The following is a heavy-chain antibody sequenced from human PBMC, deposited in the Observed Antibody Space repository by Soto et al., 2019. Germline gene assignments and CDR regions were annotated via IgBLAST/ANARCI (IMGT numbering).Heavy chain of an antibody. J-gene: IGHJ2*01. D-gene: IGHD3-10*01. V-gene: IGHV4-31*03. CDR3: ARDPRRTRGWHFDL. CDR1: GGSISTSDYY. CDR2: VYLSGDT. Sequence: SETLSLTCTVSGGSISTSDYYWSWIGQHPVRGLEWIGYVYLSGDTFYNPSLESRVVISVETSENRFSLNLTSVTAADTAVYYCARDPRRTRGWHFDLWGRGTQVTVSS.